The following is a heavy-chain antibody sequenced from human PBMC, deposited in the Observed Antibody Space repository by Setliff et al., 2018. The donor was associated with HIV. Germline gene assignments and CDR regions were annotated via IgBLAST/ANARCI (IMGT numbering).Heavy chain of an antibody. V-gene: IGHV4-59*01. CDR1: GGSISSDY. CDR3: ARSRTSSGYYGVTGYGMDV. J-gene: IGHJ6*01. CDR2: IYYSGST. D-gene: IGHD3-22*01. Sequence: SETLSLTCTVSGGSISSDYWSWIRQPPGKGLEWIGYIYYSGSTNYNPSLKSRVTISEATSKNHFSLKLNSVTTADTAVYYCARSRTSSGYYGVTGYGMDVWG.